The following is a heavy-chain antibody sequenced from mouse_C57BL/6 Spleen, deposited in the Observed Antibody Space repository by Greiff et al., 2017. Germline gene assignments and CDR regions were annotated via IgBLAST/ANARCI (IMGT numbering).Heavy chain of an antibody. CDR2: ISYDGSN. J-gene: IGHJ2*01. CDR3: ARDNYYGSSYCYFDY. D-gene: IGHD1-1*01. CDR1: GYSITSGYY. Sequence: EVQLQQSGPGLVKPSQSLSLTCSVTGYSITSGYYWNWIRQFPGNKLEWMGYISYDGSNNYNPSLKNRISITRDTSKNQFFLKLNSVTTEDTATYYCARDNYYGSSYCYFDYWGQGTTLTVSS. V-gene: IGHV3-6*01.